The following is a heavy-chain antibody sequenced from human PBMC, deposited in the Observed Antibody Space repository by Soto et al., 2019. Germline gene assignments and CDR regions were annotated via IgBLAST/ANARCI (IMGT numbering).Heavy chain of an antibody. D-gene: IGHD6-6*01. CDR2: IIPIFGTA. CDR1: GGTFSSYA. V-gene: IGHV1-69*13. J-gene: IGHJ4*02. CDR3: ATPRRFSCSSRDY. Sequence: SVKVSCKASGGTFSSYAISWVRQAPGQGLEWMGGIIPIFGTANYAQKFQGRVTITADESTSTAYMELSSPRSEDTAVYYCATPRRFSCSSRDYWGQGTLVSLSS.